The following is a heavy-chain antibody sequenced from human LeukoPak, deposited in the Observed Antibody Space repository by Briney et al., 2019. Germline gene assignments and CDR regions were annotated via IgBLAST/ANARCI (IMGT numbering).Heavy chain of an antibody. D-gene: IGHD6-19*01. CDR3: AKIISDWSRGAFDI. V-gene: IGHV3-23*01. CDR2: NSYSGGNA. CDR1: GFSFNSYA. J-gene: IGHJ3*02. Sequence: GGFLRPSCDGAGFSFNSYAMSWVRKAPRGGLGWGSSNSYSGGNAYYADSEKGRFTISRDNSKNSLYLQMNSLRAEDTAVYYCAKIISDWSRGAFDIWGQGTMVTVSS.